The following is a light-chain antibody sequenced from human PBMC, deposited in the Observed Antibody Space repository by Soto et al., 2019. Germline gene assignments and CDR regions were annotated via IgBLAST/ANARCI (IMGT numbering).Light chain of an antibody. CDR3: QQYNDWPPLT. CDR2: GAS. J-gene: IGKJ4*01. Sequence: SVSPGERATLSCRASQSVSSDLAWYQQKPGQAPRLLIYGASTRATGIPDRFSGSGSGTEFTLTISSLQSEDFAVYYCQQYNDWPPLTFGGGTKVEIK. V-gene: IGKV3-15*01. CDR1: QSVSSD.